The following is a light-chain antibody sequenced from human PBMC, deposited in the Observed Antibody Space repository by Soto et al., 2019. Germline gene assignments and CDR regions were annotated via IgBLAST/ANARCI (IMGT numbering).Light chain of an antibody. J-gene: IGLJ1*01. CDR3: SSYTTITTYV. CDR1: SSDVGRYNY. Sequence: QSALTQPASVSGSPGQSITISCTGTSSDVGRYNYVSWYQHHPGKAPRLMIYDVSNRPSGVSNRFSGSKSGNTASLTIFGLQAEDEADYYCSSYTTITTYVFGTGTKVTVL. V-gene: IGLV2-14*01. CDR2: DVS.